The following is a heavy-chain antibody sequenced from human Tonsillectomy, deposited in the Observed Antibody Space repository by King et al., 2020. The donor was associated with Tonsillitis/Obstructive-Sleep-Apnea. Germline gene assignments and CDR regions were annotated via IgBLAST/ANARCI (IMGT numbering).Heavy chain of an antibody. CDR2: ISYYGSNK. V-gene: IGHV3-30*01. Sequence: VQLQESGGGVVQPGRSLRLSCSASWFTFSSYAMHWVRQAPGKGLEWVAGISYYGSNKYYAKSVKGRFTISRNNSKNTLYLQMNSLRAEEPAVYYCARDDFEVIMITFGGVIVTPWGQGTLVTVSS. CDR1: WFTFSSYA. D-gene: IGHD3-16*02. CDR3: ARDDFEVIMITFGGVIVTP. J-gene: IGHJ5*02.